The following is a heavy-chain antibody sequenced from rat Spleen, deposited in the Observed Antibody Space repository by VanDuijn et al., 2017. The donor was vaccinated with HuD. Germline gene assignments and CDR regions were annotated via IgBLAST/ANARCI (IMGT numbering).Heavy chain of an antibody. V-gene: IGHV3-3*01. J-gene: IGHJ2*01. CDR1: GYSITSSYR. CDR3: ARNYDGTYYSDY. D-gene: IGHD1-12*02. CDR2: INNAGST. Sequence: EVWLQESGPGLVKPSHSLSLTCSVTGYSITSSYRWTWIRQFPGNKLEWMGYINNAGSTNYNPSLKSRISITRDTSKNQFFLHVNSVTPEDTATYYCARNYDGTYYSDYWGQGVMVTVSS.